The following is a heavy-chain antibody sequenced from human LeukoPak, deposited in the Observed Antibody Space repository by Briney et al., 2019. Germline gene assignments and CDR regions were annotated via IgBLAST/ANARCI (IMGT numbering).Heavy chain of an antibody. Sequence: GGSLRLSCAASGFNFSTYWMTWVRQAPGKGLEWVSGISWNSGSIGYADSVKGRFTISRDNAKNSLYLQMNSLRTEDTALYYCAKGGSSFVYGMDVWGQGTTVTVSS. J-gene: IGHJ6*02. CDR3: AKGGSSFVYGMDV. D-gene: IGHD3-3*02. CDR2: ISWNSGSI. CDR1: GFNFSTYW. V-gene: IGHV3-9*01.